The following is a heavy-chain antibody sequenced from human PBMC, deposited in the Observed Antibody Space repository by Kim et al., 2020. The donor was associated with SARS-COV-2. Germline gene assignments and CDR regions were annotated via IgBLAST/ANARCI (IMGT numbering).Heavy chain of an antibody. V-gene: IGHV4-34*01. CDR1: GGSFSGYY. J-gene: IGHJ6*02. D-gene: IGHD1-1*01. CDR2: INHSGST. CDR3: ARVTTHYGMDL. Sequence: SETLSLTCAVYGGSFSGYYWSWIRQPPGKGLEWIGEINHSGSTNYNPSLKSRGTISLDTTKNKFSLKLSSVPAADTAVYYCARVTTHYGMDLWGQGTTVTVSS.